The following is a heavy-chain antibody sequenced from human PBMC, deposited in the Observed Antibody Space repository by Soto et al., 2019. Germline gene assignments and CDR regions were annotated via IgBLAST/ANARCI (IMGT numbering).Heavy chain of an antibody. V-gene: IGHV1-46*03. D-gene: IGHD3-22*01. CDR3: ARDLAYYDSSGYYLPGY. CDR2: INPSGGST. Sequence: ASVKVSCKASGYTFTSYYMHWVRQAPGQGLEWMGIINPSGGSTSYAQKFQGRVTMTRDTSTSTVYMELSSLRSEDTAVYYCARDLAYYDSSGYYLPGYWGQGTLVTVS. J-gene: IGHJ4*02. CDR1: GYTFTSYY.